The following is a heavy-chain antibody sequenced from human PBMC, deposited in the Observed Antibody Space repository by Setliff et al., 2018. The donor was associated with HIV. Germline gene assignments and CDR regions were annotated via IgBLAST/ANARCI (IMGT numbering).Heavy chain of an antibody. J-gene: IGHJ5*02. D-gene: IGHD3-3*01. V-gene: IGHV3-48*03. Sequence: GGSLRLSCAASGFTFRNYKFNWVRQAPGRGLEWVSSISIGSGGAIDYADSVQGRFTISRDNSKNSLYLQMNSLRVEDTAVYYCARDYLYYNLWSSYFWEHVQLDPWSQGTQVTVSS. CDR2: ISIGSGGAI. CDR1: GFTFRNYK. CDR3: ARDYLYYNLWSSYFWEHVQLDP.